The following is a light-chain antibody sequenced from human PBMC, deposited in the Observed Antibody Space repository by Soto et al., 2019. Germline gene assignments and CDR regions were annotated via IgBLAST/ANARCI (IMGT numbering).Light chain of an antibody. CDR3: AAWDDSLSGYV. V-gene: IGLV1-44*01. CDR2: SYN. CDR1: SSNIGSNT. Sequence: QSVLTQPPSASGTPGQRVTISCSGSSSNIGSNTVNWYQQLPGTAPKLPIYSYNQRPSGVPDRFSDSKSGTSASLAISGLQSEDEADYYCAAWDDSLSGYVFVTGTKLTVL. J-gene: IGLJ1*01.